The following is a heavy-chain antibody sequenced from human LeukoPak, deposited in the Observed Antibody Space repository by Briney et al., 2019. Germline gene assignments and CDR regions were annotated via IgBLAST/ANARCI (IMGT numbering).Heavy chain of an antibody. CDR1: GYTFTGYY. J-gene: IGHJ4*02. Sequence: GASVKVSCKASGYTFTGYYMHWVRQAPGQGLEWMGWINPNSGGTNYAQKFQGRVTMTRDTSVSTAYMELSRLRSDDTAVYYCARDGLGLSDVLRFLEWSFDYWGQGTLVTVSS. V-gene: IGHV1-2*02. CDR2: INPNSGGT. CDR3: ARDGLGLSDVLRFLEWSFDY. D-gene: IGHD3-3*01.